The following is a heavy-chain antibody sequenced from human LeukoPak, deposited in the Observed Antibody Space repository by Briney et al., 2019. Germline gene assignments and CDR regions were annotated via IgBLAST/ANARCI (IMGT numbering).Heavy chain of an antibody. D-gene: IGHD6-19*01. CDR2: IYSGGST. Sequence: GGSLRLSCAASGFTASSNYMSWVRQAPGKGLEWVSVIYSGGSTYYADSVKGRFTISRDNSKSTLYLQMNSLRAEDTAVYYCARDSRSSSGWYFYYYYGMDVWGQGTTVTVSS. V-gene: IGHV3-66*01. CDR3: ARDSRSSSGWYFYYYYGMDV. J-gene: IGHJ6*02. CDR1: GFTASSNY.